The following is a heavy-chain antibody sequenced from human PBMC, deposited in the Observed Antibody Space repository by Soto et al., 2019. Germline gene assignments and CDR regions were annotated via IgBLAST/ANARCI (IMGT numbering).Heavy chain of an antibody. CDR2: MNPNSGKT. V-gene: IGHV1-8*01. Sequence: GASVKVSCKASGYTFTSYDINWVRQATGQGLEWMGWMNPNSGKTGYAQKFQGRVTMTTDTSTSTAYMELSSLRSEDTAVYYCAGYSSSWPDNWFDPWGQGTLVTVSS. D-gene: IGHD6-13*01. CDR1: GYTFTSYD. J-gene: IGHJ5*02. CDR3: AGYSSSWPDNWFDP.